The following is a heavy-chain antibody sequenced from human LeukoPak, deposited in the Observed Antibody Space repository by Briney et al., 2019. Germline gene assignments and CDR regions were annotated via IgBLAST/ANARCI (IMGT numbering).Heavy chain of an antibody. CDR1: GGTFSSFA. CDR2: INACNGNT. Sequence: ASVKVSCKSSGGTFSSFAITWVRQTPGQGLEWMGWINACNGNTNYSQEFQGRVTITRDTSASTAYMELSSLRSEDMAVYYCSRGSLGDSYGRAEYCYMDVWGKGGTVAVSS. D-gene: IGHD5-18*01. V-gene: IGHV1-3*03. J-gene: IGHJ6*03. CDR3: SRGSLGDSYGRAEYCYMDV.